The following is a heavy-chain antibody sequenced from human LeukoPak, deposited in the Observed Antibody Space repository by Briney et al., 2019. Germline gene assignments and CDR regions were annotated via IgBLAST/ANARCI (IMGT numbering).Heavy chain of an antibody. CDR2: ISYDGSNK. J-gene: IGHJ4*02. D-gene: IGHD3-22*01. CDR1: GFTFSSYG. V-gene: IGHV3-30*18. CDR3: AKILFGGLLDSSGYYSKDGFDY. Sequence: GGSLRLSCAASGFTFSSYGMHWVRQAPGKGLEWVAVISYDGSNKYYADSVKGRFTISRDNSKNTLYLQMNSLRAEDTAVYYCAKILFGGLLDSSGYYSKDGFDYWGQGTLVTVSS.